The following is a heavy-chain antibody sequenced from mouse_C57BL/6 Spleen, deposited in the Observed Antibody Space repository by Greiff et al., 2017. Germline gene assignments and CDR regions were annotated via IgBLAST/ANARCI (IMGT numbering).Heavy chain of an antibody. CDR2: IDPGGGST. CDR3: AMPGAKFAY. Sequence: VQLLEPGAELVKPGASVKLSCTASGFTFTSYWMTWVKQRPGQGLEWIGNIDPGGGSTNYTEKFKSKATLTADTSSSTAYLQLSSLTSEDTAVYYCAMPGAKFAYWGQGTTLTVSA. J-gene: IGHJ3*01. CDR1: GFTFTSYW. V-gene: IGHV1-55*01.